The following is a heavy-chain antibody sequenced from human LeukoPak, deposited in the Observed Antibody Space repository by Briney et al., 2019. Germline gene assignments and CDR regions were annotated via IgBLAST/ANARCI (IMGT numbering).Heavy chain of an antibody. Sequence: ASVKVSCKASGYTFTGYYMHWVRQAPGQGLEWMGWINTNTGNPTYAQGFTGRFVFSLDTSVSTAYLQISSLKAEDTAVYYCARPLEKYYYDSSGYDYWGQGTLVTVSS. V-gene: IGHV7-4-1*02. D-gene: IGHD3-22*01. CDR1: GYTFTGYY. CDR3: ARPLEKYYYDSSGYDY. J-gene: IGHJ4*02. CDR2: INTNTGNP.